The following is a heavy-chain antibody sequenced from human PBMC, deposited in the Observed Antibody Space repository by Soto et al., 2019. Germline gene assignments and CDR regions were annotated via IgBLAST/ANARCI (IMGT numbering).Heavy chain of an antibody. V-gene: IGHV4-4*07. Sequence: KPSETLSLTCTVAGASITGSSYWSWIRQPAGKGLEWIGRFSLSGTTNYNPSLGSRVTMSADVSKNQFSLRLTSVTAADTALYYCARGMTPPGAPAWYYFDSWGQGTLVTVSS. CDR3: ARGMTPPGAPAWYYFDS. D-gene: IGHD2-8*02. CDR2: FSLSGTT. CDR1: GASITGSSY. J-gene: IGHJ4*02.